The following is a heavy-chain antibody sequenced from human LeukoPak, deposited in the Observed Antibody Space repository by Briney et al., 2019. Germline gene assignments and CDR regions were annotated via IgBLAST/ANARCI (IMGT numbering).Heavy chain of an antibody. CDR1: GFTFSSYA. Sequence: PGGSLRLSCAASGFTFSSYAMSWVRQAPGKGLEWVSAISGSGGSTYYADSVKGRFTISRDNSKNTLYLQMNRLRAEDTAVYYCAGYYDFWSGYPVYWGQGTLVTVSS. D-gene: IGHD3-3*01. V-gene: IGHV3-23*01. CDR3: AGYYDFWSGYPVY. CDR2: ISGSGGST. J-gene: IGHJ4*02.